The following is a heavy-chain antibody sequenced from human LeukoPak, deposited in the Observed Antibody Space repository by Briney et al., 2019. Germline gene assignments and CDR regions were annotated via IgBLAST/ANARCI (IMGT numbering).Heavy chain of an antibody. J-gene: IGHJ4*02. CDR1: GGSISSGSYY. V-gene: IGHV4-61*02. CDR2: IYTSGST. CDR3: ARDFRSGGSFFDY. D-gene: IGHD2-15*01. Sequence: PSQTLSLTCTVSGGSISSGSYYWSWIRQPAGKGLEWIGRIYTSGSTNYNPSLKSRVTISVDTSKNQFSLKLSSVTAADTAVYYCARDFRSGGSFFDYWGQGTLVTVSS.